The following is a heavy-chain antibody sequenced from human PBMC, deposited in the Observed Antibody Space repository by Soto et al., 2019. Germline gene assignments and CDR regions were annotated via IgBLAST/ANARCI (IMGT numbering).Heavy chain of an antibody. V-gene: IGHV3-74*03. D-gene: IGHD3-16*01. J-gene: IGHJ4*02. Sequence: EVHLEESGGGLVQPGGSLRLSCAASGFSLSPYWMHWVRKVPGRGLEWVARLSSDGFGAAYADSVKGRFFISRDIARNTLSLQMNSLRADDTAVYYCARDLGGPDYWGRGTSVTVSS. CDR3: ARDLGGPDY. CDR1: GFSLSPYW. CDR2: LSSDGFGA.